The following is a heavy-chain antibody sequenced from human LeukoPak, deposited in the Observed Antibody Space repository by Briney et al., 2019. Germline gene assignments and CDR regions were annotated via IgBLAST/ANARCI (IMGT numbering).Heavy chain of an antibody. CDR1: GFTFRSYG. V-gene: IGHV3-33*06. D-gene: IGHD2-8*01. CDR3: AKDIIRGGITNGSPLGY. J-gene: IGHJ4*02. CDR2: RWYDGSNK. Sequence: PGGSLRLSCAASGFTFRSYGMHWVRLAPGKGLEGVGVRWYDGSNKYYAESVKGRFTISRDNSKNTLYLQMNSLRAEDTAVYYCAKDIIRGGITNGSPLGYWGQGTLVTVSS.